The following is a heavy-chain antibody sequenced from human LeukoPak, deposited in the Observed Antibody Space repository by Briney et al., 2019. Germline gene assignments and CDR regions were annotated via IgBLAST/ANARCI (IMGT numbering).Heavy chain of an antibody. CDR3: ARLPGGPRHCSGGSCYSRLDWFDP. CDR2: INHSGST. CDR1: GGSFSGYY. V-gene: IGHV4-34*01. D-gene: IGHD2-15*01. Sequence: PSETLSLTCAVYGGSFSGYYWSWIRQPPGKGLEWIGEINHSGSTNYNPSLKSRVTISVGTSKNQFSLKLSSVTAADTAVYYCARLPGGPRHCSGGSCYSRLDWFDPWGQGTLVTVSS. J-gene: IGHJ5*02.